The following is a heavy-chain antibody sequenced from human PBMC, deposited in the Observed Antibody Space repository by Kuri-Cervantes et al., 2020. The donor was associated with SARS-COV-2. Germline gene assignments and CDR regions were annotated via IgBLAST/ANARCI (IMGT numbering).Heavy chain of an antibody. CDR1: VGTLSSYG. CDR2: IIPFIGTS. J-gene: IGHJ6*02. CDR3: ATCCSSTHERQNYVMSDYYGMDV. V-gene: IGHV1-69*13. D-gene: IGHD3-16*01. Sequence: SVKVSCKPSVGTLSSYGFSWVRQAPGQGLEWMGGIIPFIGTSNLAQKFQGRVTITADESTSTAYMELSSLRSEDTAVYYCATCCSSTHERQNYVMSDYYGMDVWGQGTTVTVSS.